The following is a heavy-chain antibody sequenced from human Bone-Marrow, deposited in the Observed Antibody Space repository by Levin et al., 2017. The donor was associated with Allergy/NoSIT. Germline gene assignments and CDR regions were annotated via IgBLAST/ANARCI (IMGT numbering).Heavy chain of an antibody. J-gene: IGHJ5*02. CDR3: SKQSDSSGLES. CDR2: IASGGPS. Sequence: GGSLRLSCAASGFSITSYAMHWVRQAPGKGLEWVAVIASGGPSYAESVKGRFTISRDNSKSTVYLRMSGLRSEDTGVYYCSKQSDSSGLESWGQGTLVIVSS. D-gene: IGHD6-19*01. V-gene: IGHV3-30-3*01. CDR1: GFSITSYA.